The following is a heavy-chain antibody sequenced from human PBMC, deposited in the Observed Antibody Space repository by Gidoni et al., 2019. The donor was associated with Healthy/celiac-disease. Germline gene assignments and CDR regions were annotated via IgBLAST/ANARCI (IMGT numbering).Heavy chain of an antibody. D-gene: IGHD3-10*01. CDR2: IYYSGST. Sequence: IRQPPGKGLEWIGYIYYSGSTNYNPSLKSRVTISVDTSKNQFSLKLSSVTAADTAVYYCARGRGGTIYHGMDVWGQGTTVTVSS. J-gene: IGHJ6*02. CDR3: ARGRGGTIYHGMDV. V-gene: IGHV4-59*08.